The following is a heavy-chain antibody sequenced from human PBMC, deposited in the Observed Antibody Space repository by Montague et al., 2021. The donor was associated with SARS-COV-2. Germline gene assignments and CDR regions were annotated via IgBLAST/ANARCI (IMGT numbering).Heavy chain of an antibody. CDR2: ISYEGSQK. CDR1: GFTFNNYG. Sequence: SRRLSCAASGFTFNNYGIHWVRQAPGKGLEWVAVISYEGSQKFFTDSVKGRFVISRDSAQRTVYLQMNGLRVEDTAVYYCAKASQVFWLGQFARDAFDIWGQGTTVSVSS. CDR3: AKASQVFWLGQFARDAFDI. V-gene: IGHV3-30*18. D-gene: IGHD3-10*01. J-gene: IGHJ3*02.